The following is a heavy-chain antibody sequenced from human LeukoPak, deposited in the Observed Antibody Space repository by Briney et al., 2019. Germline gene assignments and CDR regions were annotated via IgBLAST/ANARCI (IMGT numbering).Heavy chain of an antibody. CDR1: GGTFSSYA. D-gene: IGHD3-3*01. J-gene: IGHJ4*02. Sequence: GASVKVSCKASGGTFSSYAISWVRQAPGQGLEWMGGIIPIFGTANYAQKFQGRVTITADESTSTAYMELSSLRSEDTAVYYCARGLDDFWSGYYVDYWAREPWSPSPQ. CDR2: IIPIFGTA. CDR3: ARGLDDFWSGYYVDY. V-gene: IGHV1-69*01.